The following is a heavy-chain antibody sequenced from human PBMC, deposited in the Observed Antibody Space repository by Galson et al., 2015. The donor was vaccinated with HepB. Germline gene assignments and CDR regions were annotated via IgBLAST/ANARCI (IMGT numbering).Heavy chain of an antibody. Sequence: SLRLSCAASGFTFSSYWMHWVRQAPGKGLVWVSRINSDGSSTSYADSVKGRFTISRDNAKNTLYLQMNSLRAEDTAVYYCARGVYSSGWYYFDYWGQGTLVTVSS. CDR2: INSDGSST. CDR3: ARGVYSSGWYYFDY. CDR1: GFTFSSYW. V-gene: IGHV3-74*01. D-gene: IGHD6-19*01. J-gene: IGHJ4*02.